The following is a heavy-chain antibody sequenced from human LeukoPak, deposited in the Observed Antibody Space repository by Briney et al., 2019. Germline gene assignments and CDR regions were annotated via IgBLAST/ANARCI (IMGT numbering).Heavy chain of an antibody. D-gene: IGHD6-6*01. J-gene: IGHJ5*02. V-gene: IGHV4-38-2*02. CDR2: IYHSGST. Sequence: PSETLSLTCTVSGYSISSGYYWGWIRQPPGKGLEWIGSIYHSGSTYYNPSLKSRVTISVDTSKNQFSLKLSSVTAADTAVYYCARKTTQTSIAARPYNWFDPWGQGTLVAVSS. CDR3: ARKTTQTSIAARPYNWFDP. CDR1: GYSISSGYY.